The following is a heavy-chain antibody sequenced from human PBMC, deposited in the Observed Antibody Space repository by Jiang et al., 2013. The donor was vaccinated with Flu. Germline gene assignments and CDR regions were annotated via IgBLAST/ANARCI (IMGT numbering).Heavy chain of an antibody. D-gene: IGHD3-22*01. J-gene: IGHJ4*02. V-gene: IGHV4-4*01. CDR3: ARHSGGYYENFFDY. Sequence: PGKGLDWIGEVSQSGTPITTVLKRRVSISVDKSKNQLSLILKSVTAADTAVYFCARHSGGYYENFFDYWGQGSRVTVSS. CDR2: VSQSGTP.